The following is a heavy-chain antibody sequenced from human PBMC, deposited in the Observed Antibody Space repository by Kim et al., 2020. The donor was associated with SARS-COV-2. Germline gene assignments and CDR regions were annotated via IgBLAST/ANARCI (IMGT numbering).Heavy chain of an antibody. V-gene: IGHV4-38-2*02. J-gene: IGHJ5*02. CDR2: IYHSGST. D-gene: IGHD5-18*01. Sequence: SETLSLTCTVSGYSISSGYYWGWIRQPPGKGLEWIGSIYHSGSTYYNPSLKSRVTISVDTSKNQFSLKLSSVTAADTAVYYCAREREGYSYGQGWFDPWG. CDR3: AREREGYSYGQGWFDP. CDR1: GYSISSGYY.